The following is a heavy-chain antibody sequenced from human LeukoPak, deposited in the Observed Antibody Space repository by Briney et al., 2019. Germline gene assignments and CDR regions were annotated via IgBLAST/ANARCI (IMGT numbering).Heavy chain of an antibody. V-gene: IGHV4-61*02. D-gene: IGHD3-16*01. Sequence: TSETLSLTCTVSGGSIRSSSYYWAWIRRPAGKGPEWIGRIFSSGTTKYNPSLKSRVTISVDTAKNQFSLKLSSVTAADTAVYYCARRGGRIGGVALGYWGQGTLVTVSS. CDR2: IFSSGTT. CDR3: ARRGGRIGGVALGY. CDR1: GGSIRSSSYY. J-gene: IGHJ4*02.